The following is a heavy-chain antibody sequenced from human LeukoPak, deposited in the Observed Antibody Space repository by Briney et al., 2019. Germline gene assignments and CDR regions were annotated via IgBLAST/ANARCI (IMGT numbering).Heavy chain of an antibody. V-gene: IGHV3-74*01. Sequence: GGSLRLSCAASGFTFSSYAMSWVRQAPGKGLMSISRNNGDGSTTNYADVVKGRFTMSRDNVKNTLYLQMNSLRVEDTAVYYCARDPRNVGLAPWGQGTLVTVSS. D-gene: IGHD2-15*01. CDR2: NNGDGSTT. CDR3: ARDPRNVGLAP. CDR1: GFTFSSYA. J-gene: IGHJ5*02.